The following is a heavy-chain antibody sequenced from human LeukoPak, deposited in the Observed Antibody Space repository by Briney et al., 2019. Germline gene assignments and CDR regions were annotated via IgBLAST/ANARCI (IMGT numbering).Heavy chain of an antibody. D-gene: IGHD2-15*01. V-gene: IGHV3-74*01. Sequence: GGSLRLSCAASGFTVRSYWMHWVRQVPGKGPVWVSHINSDGSNTGYADSVKGRFTISRDTAKNTLYLQMDSLRAEDTAVYYCVRQDIVSYLGGYWGQRTLVTVSS. CDR1: GFTVRSYW. CDR2: INSDGSNT. J-gene: IGHJ4*02. CDR3: VRQDIVSYLGGY.